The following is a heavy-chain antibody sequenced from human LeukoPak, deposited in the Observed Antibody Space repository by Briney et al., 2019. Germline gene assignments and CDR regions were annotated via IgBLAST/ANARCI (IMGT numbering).Heavy chain of an antibody. CDR3: AREGSSWYYAFDI. J-gene: IGHJ3*02. Sequence: SETLSRTCAVSGYSISSGYYRGWIRQPPGKGLEWIGSIYHSGSTYYNPSLKSRVTISVDTSKNQFSLKLSSVTAADTAVYYCAREGSSWYYAFDIWGQGTMVTVSS. CDR2: IYHSGST. V-gene: IGHV4-38-2*02. CDR1: GYSISSGYY. D-gene: IGHD6-13*01.